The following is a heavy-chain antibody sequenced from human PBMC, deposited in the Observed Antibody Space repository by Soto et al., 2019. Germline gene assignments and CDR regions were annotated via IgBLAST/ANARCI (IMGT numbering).Heavy chain of an antibody. CDR1: RVSLYISW. D-gene: IGHD3-16*01. CDR3: ARDHMSTLDYVLDF. Sequence: ISCASSRVSLYISWFSVVRQDPGQGLEWGANMNQDGTIKYYVDSVKGRFTISRDNAENSLFLQMNSLRAEDTAVFFCARDHMSTLDYVLDFLGQGSPDIV. J-gene: IGHJ4*02. CDR2: MNQDGTIK. V-gene: IGHV3-7*01.